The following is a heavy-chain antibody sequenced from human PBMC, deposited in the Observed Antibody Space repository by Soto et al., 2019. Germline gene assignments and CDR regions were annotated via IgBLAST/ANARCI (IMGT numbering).Heavy chain of an antibody. CDR3: ARGITGTVSYYYGMDV. Sequence: QVQLVQSEAAVKKPGSSVKVSCKASGGTFSSYAISWVRQAPGQGLEWMGGIIPIFGTANYAQKFQGRVTITADESTSTAYMELSSLRSEDTAVYYCARGITGTVSYYYGMDVWGQGTTVTVSS. V-gene: IGHV1-69*12. J-gene: IGHJ6*02. D-gene: IGHD1-20*01. CDR2: IIPIFGTA. CDR1: GGTFSSYA.